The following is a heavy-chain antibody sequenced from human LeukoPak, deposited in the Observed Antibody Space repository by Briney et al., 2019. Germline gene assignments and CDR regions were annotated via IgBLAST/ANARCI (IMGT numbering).Heavy chain of an antibody. CDR3: AREGVGSRYYYDSSGYYYFDY. CDR2: INTNTGNP. D-gene: IGHD3-22*01. Sequence: ASVKVSCKASGYTFTSYAMNWVRQAPGQGLEWMGWINTNTGNPTYAQGFTGRFVFSLDTSVSTAYLQISSLKAEDTAVYYCAREGVGSRYYYDSSGYYYFDYWGQGTLVTVSS. V-gene: IGHV7-4-1*02. CDR1: GYTFTSYA. J-gene: IGHJ4*02.